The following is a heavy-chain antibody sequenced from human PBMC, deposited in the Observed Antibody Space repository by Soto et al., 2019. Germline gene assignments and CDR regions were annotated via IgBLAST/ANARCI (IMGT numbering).Heavy chain of an antibody. J-gene: IGHJ4*02. CDR1: GGTFSSYA. CDR2: IVPIVDTS. V-gene: IGHV1-69*12. CDR3: VRVVAIPGYPDN. Sequence: QVQLVQSGAEVRQPASSVKVSCKTSGGTFSSYAISWVRQAPGQGLEWMGGIVPIVDTSTYAQKFQGRVTITAEESTSTFYMALSSLRSDDTAVYYCVRVVAIPGYPDNWGQGTLVTVSS. D-gene: IGHD5-12*01.